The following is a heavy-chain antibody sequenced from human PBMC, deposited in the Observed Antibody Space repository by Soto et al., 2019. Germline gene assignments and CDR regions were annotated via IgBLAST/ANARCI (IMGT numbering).Heavy chain of an antibody. D-gene: IGHD4-17*01. CDR2: IWYDGSNK. J-gene: IGHJ5*02. CDR3: ARADYGDLQKIVDP. Sequence: GGSLRLSCAASGFTFSSYGMHWVRQAPGKGLEWVAVIWYDGSNKYYADSVKGRFTISRDNSKNTLYLQMNSLRAEDTAVYYCARADYGDLQKIVDPWGQGTLVTVSS. CDR1: GFTFSSYG. V-gene: IGHV3-33*01.